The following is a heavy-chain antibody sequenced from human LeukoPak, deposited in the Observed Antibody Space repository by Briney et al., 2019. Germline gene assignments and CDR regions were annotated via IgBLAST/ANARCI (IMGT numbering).Heavy chain of an antibody. CDR3: ARDGGYSSGWGYPSWFDP. CDR1: GFTFSSYA. CDR2: ISYDASNK. J-gene: IGHJ5*02. Sequence: GGSLRLSCAASGFTFSSYAMHWVRRAPGKGLEWVAVISYDASNKYYADSVKGRFTISRDNSKNTLYLQMNSLRAEDTAVFYCARDGGYSSGWGYPSWFDPWGQGTLVTVSS. V-gene: IGHV3-30-3*01. D-gene: IGHD6-19*01.